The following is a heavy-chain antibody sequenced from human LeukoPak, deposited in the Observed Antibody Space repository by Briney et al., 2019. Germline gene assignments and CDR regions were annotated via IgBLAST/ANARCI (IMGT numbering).Heavy chain of an antibody. Sequence: PSQTLSLTCTVSGDSMRRDNYYWSWIRQFPGKGLERIGYIYYDGSTYYNPSLKSRLIISIDTSKNYFSLNLISMTAADTAIYYCARLYGSGTNYFEYWGQGALVTVSS. CDR2: IYYDGST. CDR1: GDSMRRDNYY. J-gene: IGHJ4*02. V-gene: IGHV4-31*03. D-gene: IGHD3-10*01. CDR3: ARLYGSGTNYFEY.